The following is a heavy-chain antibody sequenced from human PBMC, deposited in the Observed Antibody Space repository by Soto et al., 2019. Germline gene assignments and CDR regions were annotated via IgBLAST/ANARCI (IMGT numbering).Heavy chain of an antibody. CDR1: GFTFSSYA. J-gene: IGHJ4*02. V-gene: IGHV3-23*01. CDR2: ISGSGGST. CDR3: AKSLSYYDSSGYYVPDY. D-gene: IGHD3-22*01. Sequence: GGSLRLSCAASGFTFSSYAMSWVRQAPGKGLEWVSAISGSGGSTYYADSVKGRFTISRDNSKNTLYLQMNSLRAEDTAVYYCAKSLSYYDSSGYYVPDYWGQGTLVTVSS.